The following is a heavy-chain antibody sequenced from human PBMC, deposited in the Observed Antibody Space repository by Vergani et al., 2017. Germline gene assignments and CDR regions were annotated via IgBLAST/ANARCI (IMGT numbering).Heavy chain of an antibody. CDR1: GFTLSNYD. D-gene: IGHD3-16*01. J-gene: IGHJ4*02. Sequence: QVQLVESGGGVVQRWGSLSLSCATSGFTLSNYDMQWIRQGPGKGLEFVAFIQFDGSNQYYADSVKGRFTLSRDFSKNTLYLQMNCLRTDDTATYYCAKHFRGWGIDYWGQGTQVIVSS. CDR3: AKHFRGWGIDY. CDR2: IQFDGSNQ. V-gene: IGHV3-30*02.